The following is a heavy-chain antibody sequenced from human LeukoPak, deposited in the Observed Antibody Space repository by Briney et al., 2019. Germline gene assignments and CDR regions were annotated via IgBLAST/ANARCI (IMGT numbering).Heavy chain of an antibody. CDR3: AKDLHDYGNYVGWFDS. Sequence: GGSLRLSCAASGFTFSNYAMDWVRQAPGKGLEWVSAISGSGASAYYADSVQGRFTISRDNSKTTLFLQMNSLRAEDTAVYYCAKDLHDYGNYVGWFDSWGQGTLVTVSS. D-gene: IGHD4-11*01. J-gene: IGHJ5*01. CDR2: ISGSGASA. V-gene: IGHV3-23*01. CDR1: GFTFSNYA.